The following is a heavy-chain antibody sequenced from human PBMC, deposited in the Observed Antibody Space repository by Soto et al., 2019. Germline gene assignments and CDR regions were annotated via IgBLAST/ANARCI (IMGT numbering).Heavy chain of an antibody. CDR3: TAIEQGDYYYMDV. V-gene: IGHV3-15*01. Sequence: GGSLRLSCAASGFTFSNAWMSWVRQAPGKGLEWVGRIKSKTDGGTTDYAAPVKGRFTISRDDSKNTLYLQMNSLKTEDTAVYYCTAIEQGDYYYMDVWGKGTTVTVSS. CDR2: IKSKTDGGTT. J-gene: IGHJ6*03. D-gene: IGHD3-16*01. CDR1: GFTFSNAW.